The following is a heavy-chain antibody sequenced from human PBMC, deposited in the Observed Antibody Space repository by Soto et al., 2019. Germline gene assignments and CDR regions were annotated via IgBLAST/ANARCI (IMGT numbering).Heavy chain of an antibody. CDR3: ARHRSDFWFDP. D-gene: IGHD2-15*01. CDR1: GGSISSSSYF. V-gene: IGHV4-39*01. J-gene: IGHJ5*02. Sequence: QLQLQESGPGLVKPSETLSLTCTVSGGSISSSSYFWGWIRQPPGKGLEWIGSIYYSGSTYYNPSLKSRATVAVDTSKHPFALKLNSVPAADTAVYYCARHRSDFWFDPWGQGTLVTVSS. CDR2: IYYSGST.